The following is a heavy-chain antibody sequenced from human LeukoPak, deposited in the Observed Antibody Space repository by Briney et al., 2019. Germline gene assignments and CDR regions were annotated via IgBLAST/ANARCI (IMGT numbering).Heavy chain of an antibody. CDR3: ARHSLGYYYGSGSSD. D-gene: IGHD3-10*01. CDR2: IYPGDSDT. J-gene: IGHJ4*02. CDR1: GYSFTSYW. Sequence: GESLKISCKGSGYSFTSYWIGWVRQMPGKGPEWMGIIYPGDSDTRYSPSFQGQVTISADKSISTAYLQWSSLKASDTAMYYCARHSLGYYYGSGSSDWGQGTLVTVSS. V-gene: IGHV5-51*01.